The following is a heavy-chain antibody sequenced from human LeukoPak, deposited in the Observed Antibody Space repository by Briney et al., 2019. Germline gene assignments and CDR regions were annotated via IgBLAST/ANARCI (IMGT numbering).Heavy chain of an antibody. CDR2: IIPIFGTA. CDR1: GGTFSSYA. D-gene: IGHD2-2*01. CDR3: AAVVPAVMGYFDY. V-gene: IGHV1-69*13. Sequence: ASVKVSCKASGGTFSSYALSWVRQAPGLGLEWMGGIIPIFGTANYAQKFQGRVTITADESTSTAYMELSSLRSEDTAVYYCAAVVPAVMGYFDYWGQGTLVTVSS. J-gene: IGHJ4*02.